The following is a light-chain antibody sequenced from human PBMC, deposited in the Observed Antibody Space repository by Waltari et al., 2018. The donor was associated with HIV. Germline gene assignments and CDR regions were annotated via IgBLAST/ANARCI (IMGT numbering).Light chain of an antibody. CDR2: EVR. Sequence: QSALTQPASVSGSPGQSITISCTGTSRAVGSYNLFSWYPQHPGKPPKLIIYEVRKRPSGVSNRFPGSKSGNTASLTISGLQAEDEAYYYCCSYAGSSTLVFGGGTKLTVL. J-gene: IGLJ2*01. CDR3: CSYAGSSTLV. V-gene: IGLV2-23*02. CDR1: SRAVGSYNL.